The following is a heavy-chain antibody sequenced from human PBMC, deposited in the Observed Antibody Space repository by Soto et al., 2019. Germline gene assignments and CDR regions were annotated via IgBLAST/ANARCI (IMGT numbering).Heavy chain of an antibody. CDR2: LYYGRSA. V-gene: IGHV4-59*01. Sequence: QVQLQESGPGLVKPSETLSLTCAVSGDSISSYYCMWILQPPGKGLEYIGYLYYGRSANYNPSLKSRVTLSVDTSTNQCSLTLSSMTAADTAVYSCALRSMAVVPEYWGQGTLVTVSS. CDR3: ALRSMAVVPEY. CDR1: GDSISSYY. D-gene: IGHD3-22*01. J-gene: IGHJ4*02.